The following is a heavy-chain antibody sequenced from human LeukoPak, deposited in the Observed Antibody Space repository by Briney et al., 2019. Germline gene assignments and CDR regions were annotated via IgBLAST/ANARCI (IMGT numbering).Heavy chain of an antibody. Sequence: GGSLRLSCAASGFTFSTYWMSWVRQAPGKGLEWVANIRQDGSDKYYVDSVKGRFTISRDNAKNSLYLQMNSLGAEDTAVYYCARDGGSAIPFDYWGQGTLVTVSS. CDR2: IRQDGSDK. J-gene: IGHJ4*02. CDR1: GFTFSTYW. CDR3: ARDGGSAIPFDY. V-gene: IGHV3-7*01.